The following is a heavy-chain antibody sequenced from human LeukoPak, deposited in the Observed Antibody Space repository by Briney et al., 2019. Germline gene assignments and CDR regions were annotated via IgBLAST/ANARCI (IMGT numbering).Heavy chain of an antibody. CDR2: MYYSGST. CDR1: GGSISSGDYY. Sequence: SQTLSLTCTVSGGSISSGDYYWSWIRQPPGKGLEWIAYMYYSGSTYYNPSLKSRVTMSADTSKNQLSLKLSSVTAADTAVYYCARPYYYDSRINPWGQGILVTVSS. CDR3: ARPYYYDSRINP. J-gene: IGHJ5*02. D-gene: IGHD3-22*01. V-gene: IGHV4-30-4*01.